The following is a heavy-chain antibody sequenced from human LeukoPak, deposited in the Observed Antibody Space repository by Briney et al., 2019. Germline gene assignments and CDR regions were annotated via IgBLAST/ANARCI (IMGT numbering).Heavy chain of an antibody. CDR1: GFTFSSYA. D-gene: IGHD4-11*01. J-gene: IGHJ5*02. CDR3: AKLPGTTLKYNWFDP. V-gene: IGHV3-30-3*02. CDR2: ISYDGSNK. Sequence: GGSLRLSCAASGFTFSSYAMHWVRQAPGKGLEWVAVISYDGSNKYYADSVKGRFTISRDNSKNTLYLQMNSLRAEDTAVYYCAKLPGTTLKYNWFDPWGQGTLVTVSS.